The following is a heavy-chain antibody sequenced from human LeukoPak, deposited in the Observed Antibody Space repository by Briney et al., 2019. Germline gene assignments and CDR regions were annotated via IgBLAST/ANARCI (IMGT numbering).Heavy chain of an antibody. V-gene: IGHV4-59*08. CDR2: VYYSGST. J-gene: IGHJ4*02. D-gene: IGHD3-10*01. CDR3: ASGLGSYYFNY. CDR1: SGSIRSYY. Sequence: SETLSLTCTVSSGSIRSYYWSWIRQPPGKGLEWIGYVYYSGSTDYNPSLKSRVTMSVDTSKNQFSLNLTSVTAADSAVYYCASGLGSYYFNYWGQGTLVTVSS.